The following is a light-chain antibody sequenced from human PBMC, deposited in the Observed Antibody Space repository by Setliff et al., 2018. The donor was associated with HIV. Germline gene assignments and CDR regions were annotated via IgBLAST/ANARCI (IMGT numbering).Light chain of an antibody. CDR2: EVN. CDR3: SSYGSSGTFYV. Sequence: QSALAQPASVSGSPGQSITISCTGTSSDVGGYNFVSWYQHHPGKAPKVVIYEVNNRPSGVSYRFSGSKSGNTASLTISGLQAEDEAEYYCSSYGSSGTFYVFGTGTRSPS. J-gene: IGLJ1*01. V-gene: IGLV2-14*01. CDR1: SSDVGGYNF.